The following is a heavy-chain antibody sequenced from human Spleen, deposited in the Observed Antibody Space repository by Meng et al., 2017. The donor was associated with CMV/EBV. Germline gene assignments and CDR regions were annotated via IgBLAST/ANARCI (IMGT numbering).Heavy chain of an antibody. CDR2: TRNKANSYTT. D-gene: IGHD3-10*01. Sequence: GESLKISCAASGFTFSDHYMDWVRQAPGKGLEWVGRTRNKANSYTTEYAASVKGRFTISRDDSKNSLFLQMNSLKTEDTADYYCARVRFGELSIFDYWGQGTLVTVSS. V-gene: IGHV3-72*01. J-gene: IGHJ4*02. CDR3: ARVRFGELSIFDY. CDR1: GFTFSDHY.